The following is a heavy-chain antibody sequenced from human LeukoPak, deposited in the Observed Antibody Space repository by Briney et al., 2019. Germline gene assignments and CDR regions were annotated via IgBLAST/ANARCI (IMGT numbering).Heavy chain of an antibody. CDR1: GYTFTSYD. D-gene: IGHD2-2*01. CDR3: ARGRRKIVVVPAAIYYFDY. CDR2: MNPNSGNT. J-gene: IGHJ4*02. V-gene: IGHV1-8*01. Sequence: ASVKVSCKASGYTFTSYDINWARQATGQGLEWMGWMNPNSGNTGYAQKFQGRVTMTRNTSISTAYMELSSLRSEDTAVYYCARGRRKIVVVPAAIYYFDYWGQGTLVTVSS.